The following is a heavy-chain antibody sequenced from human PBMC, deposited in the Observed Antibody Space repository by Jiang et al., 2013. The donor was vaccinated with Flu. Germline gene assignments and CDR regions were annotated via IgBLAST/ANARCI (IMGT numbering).Heavy chain of an antibody. Sequence: VSSNSVAWNWIRQSPSRGLEWLGRTYYKSKWSTNYAVSVKSRVTINPDTSKNQFSLQLNSVTPEDTAVYYCARGDQAFDIWGQGTMVTVSS. CDR2: TYYKSKWST. CDR1: VSSNSVA. V-gene: IGHV6-1*01. J-gene: IGHJ3*02. CDR3: ARGDQAFDI.